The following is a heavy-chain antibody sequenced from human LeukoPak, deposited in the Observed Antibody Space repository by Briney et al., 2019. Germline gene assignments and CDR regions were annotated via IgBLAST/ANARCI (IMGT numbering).Heavy chain of an antibody. J-gene: IGHJ3*02. CDR2: INPNSGGT. CDR1: GYTFTGYY. V-gene: IGHV1-2*02. CDR3: ARHGRFYDAFDI. D-gene: IGHD3-3*01. Sequence: GASVKVSCKASGYTFTGYYMHWVRQAPGQGFEWMGWINPNSGGTNYAQKFQGRVAMTGDTSISTAYMDLSRLRSDDTAVYYCARHGRFYDAFDIWGQGTMVTVSS.